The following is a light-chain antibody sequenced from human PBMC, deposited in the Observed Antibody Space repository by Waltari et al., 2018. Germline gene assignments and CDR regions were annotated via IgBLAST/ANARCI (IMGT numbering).Light chain of an antibody. J-gene: IGLJ2*01. V-gene: IGLV1-44*01. CDR2: SNN. CDR1: NATIGTNT. Sequence: QSVLSQRPSASGTPVHRISISCSGSNATIGTNTVTSYQQFPGTAPRLLIYSNNQRPSGVPDRFSASKSGSSAALAIYGLHSEDEADYYCSTWDDRLTGVVFGGGTKVTVL. CDR3: STWDDRLTGVV.